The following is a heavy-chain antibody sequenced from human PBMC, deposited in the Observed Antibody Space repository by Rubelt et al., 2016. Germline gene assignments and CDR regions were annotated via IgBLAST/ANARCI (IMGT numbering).Heavy chain of an antibody. D-gene: IGHD2-2*01. CDR3: ARGYCSSANCLFNWFDP. V-gene: IGHV1-18*01. CDR2: IRTYNGNT. Sequence: QVQLVQSGAEVKKPGASVKVSCKASGYTFTTYGISWVRQAPGQGLEWRGWIRTYNGNTNYAQKLQGRVTMTTDTSTSTAYMELRSLRSDDTAMYFCARGYCSSANCLFNWFDPWGQGTLVTVSS. J-gene: IGHJ5*02. CDR1: GYTFTTYG.